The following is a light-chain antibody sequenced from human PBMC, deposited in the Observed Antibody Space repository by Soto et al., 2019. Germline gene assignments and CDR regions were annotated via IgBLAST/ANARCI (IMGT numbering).Light chain of an antibody. CDR1: QSVSSSY. V-gene: IGKV3-15*01. J-gene: IGKJ1*01. Sequence: ESVLTQFPGPLSLSPGERAALSCRASQSVSSSYLAWYQQKAGQAPRLLIYDASTRATGIPARFSGSGSGTEFTLTISSLQSEDFAVYFCQQYNNWPPWTFGQGTKVDIK. CDR2: DAS. CDR3: QQYNNWPPWT.